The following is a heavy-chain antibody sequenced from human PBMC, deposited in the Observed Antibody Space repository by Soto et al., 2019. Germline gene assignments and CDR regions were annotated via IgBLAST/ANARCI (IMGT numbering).Heavy chain of an antibody. CDR1: GFTFSNAW. J-gene: IGHJ3*02. D-gene: IGHD3-16*01. CDR3: TTGKRGFTQSAFDI. CDR2: IKSKTDGGTT. Sequence: EVQLVESGGGLVKPGGSLRLSCAASGFTFSNAWMSWVRQAPGKGLEWVGRIKSKTDGGTTDYAAPVKGRFTISRDDSKNTLYLQMNSLKTEDTAVYYCTTGKRGFTQSAFDIWGQGTMVTVSS. V-gene: IGHV3-15*01.